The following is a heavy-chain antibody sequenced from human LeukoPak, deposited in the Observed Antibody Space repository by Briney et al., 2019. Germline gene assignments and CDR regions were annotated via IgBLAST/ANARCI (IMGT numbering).Heavy chain of an antibody. CDR1: GFTFSSYA. D-gene: IGHD1-1*01. CDR3: AKTSLWNGSGHYYYMDV. CDR2: ISGSGGST. J-gene: IGHJ6*03. Sequence: PGGSLRLSCAASGFTFSSYAMSWVRQAPGKGLEWVSAISGSGGSTYYADSVKGRFTISRDNSKNTVYLQMVSLRAEDTALYYCAKTSLWNGSGHYYYMDVWGKGTTVTISS. V-gene: IGHV3-23*01.